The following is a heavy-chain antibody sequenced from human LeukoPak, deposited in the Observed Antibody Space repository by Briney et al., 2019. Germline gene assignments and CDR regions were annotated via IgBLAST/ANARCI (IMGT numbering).Heavy chain of an antibody. J-gene: IGHJ4*02. Sequence: ASVKVSCKASGYTFTSYDINWVRQATGQGLEWMGWRNPNSGNTGYAQKLQGRDTMTRNTSISTAYMELSSLRSEDTAVYYCARGVRRYSYGLNYWGQGTLVTVSS. V-gene: IGHV1-8*01. CDR1: GYTFTSYD. D-gene: IGHD5-18*01. CDR2: RNPNSGNT. CDR3: ARGVRRYSYGLNY.